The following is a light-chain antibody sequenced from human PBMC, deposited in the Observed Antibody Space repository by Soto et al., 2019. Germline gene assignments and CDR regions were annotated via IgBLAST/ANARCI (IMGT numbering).Light chain of an antibody. CDR2: AAS. Sequence: EIVLTQSPGTLSLSPGERATLSCRASQSVSSYLAWYQQKPGQAPRLLIYAASTRATGISARFRGSGSGTDFTLTISSLEPEVFAVYYCQQRSNWPVTFGQGTKVEVK. J-gene: IGKJ1*01. CDR3: QQRSNWPVT. CDR1: QSVSSY. V-gene: IGKV3-11*01.